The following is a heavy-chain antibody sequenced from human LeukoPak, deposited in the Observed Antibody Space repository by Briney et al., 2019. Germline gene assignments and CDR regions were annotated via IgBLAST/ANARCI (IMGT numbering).Heavy chain of an antibody. CDR1: GGSFSSYY. D-gene: IGHD1-1*01. CDR3: ARSNWNDPYDY. V-gene: IGHV4-39*01. Sequence: TSETLSLTCAVYGGSFSSYYWGWIRQPPGKGLEWIGSIYYSGSTYYNPSLKSRVTISVDTSKNQFSLKLSSVTAADTAVYYCARSNWNDPYDYWGQGTLVTVSS. J-gene: IGHJ4*02. CDR2: IYYSGST.